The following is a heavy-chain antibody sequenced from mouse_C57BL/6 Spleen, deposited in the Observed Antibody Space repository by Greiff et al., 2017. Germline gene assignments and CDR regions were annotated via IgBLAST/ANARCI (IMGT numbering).Heavy chain of an antibody. D-gene: IGHD6-2*01. CDR1: GFNIKDDY. J-gene: IGHJ2*01. CDR3: TTRTSPVDY. CDR2: IDPENGDT. Sequence: VQLKESGAELVRPGASVKLSCTASGFNIKDDYMHWVKQRPEQGLEWIGWIDPENGDTEYASKFQGKATITADTSSNTAYLQLSSLTSEDTAVYYCTTRTSPVDYWGQGTTLTVSS. V-gene: IGHV14-4*01.